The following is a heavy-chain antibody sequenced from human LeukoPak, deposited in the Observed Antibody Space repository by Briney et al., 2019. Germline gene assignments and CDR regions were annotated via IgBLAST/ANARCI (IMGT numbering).Heavy chain of an antibody. D-gene: IGHD4-17*01. CDR1: GFTFSSCS. J-gene: IGHJ4*02. V-gene: IGHV3-23*01. CDR2: ITPTADWT. CDR3: ARDSGDGDYEPLDS. Sequence: GGSLRLSCVASGFTFSSCSMTWVRQAPGKGLECVSTITPTADWTFYADSVKGRFTISRDNSKNTLYLQMNGLRVEDTAMYYCARDSGDGDYEPLDSWGQGTLVTVSS.